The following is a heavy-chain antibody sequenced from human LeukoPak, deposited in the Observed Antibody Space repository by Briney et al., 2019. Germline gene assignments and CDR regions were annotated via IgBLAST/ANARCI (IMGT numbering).Heavy chain of an antibody. J-gene: IGHJ4*02. CDR2: ISGSGGST. V-gene: IGHV3-23*01. CDR1: GFTFSSYA. Sequence: GGSLRLSCAASGFTFSSYAMSWVRQAPGKGLEWVSAISGSGGSTYYADSVKGGFTISRDNSKNTLYLQMNSLRAEDTAVYYCAKGGDSSGYYDFDYWGQGTLVTVSS. D-gene: IGHD3-22*01. CDR3: AKGGDSSGYYDFDY.